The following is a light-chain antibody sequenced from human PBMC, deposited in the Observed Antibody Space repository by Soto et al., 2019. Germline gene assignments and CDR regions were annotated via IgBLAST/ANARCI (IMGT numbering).Light chain of an antibody. Sequence: DIQMTQAPSSVSASVGDRVTITCRASQGISSWLDWYLQKPGKAPKLLIYAASSLQSGVPLRFSGSGSGTDFTLTISSLQPEDFATYYCQQANSFPYTFGQGTKLEIK. CDR1: QGISSW. CDR2: AAS. J-gene: IGKJ2*01. V-gene: IGKV1-12*01. CDR3: QQANSFPYT.